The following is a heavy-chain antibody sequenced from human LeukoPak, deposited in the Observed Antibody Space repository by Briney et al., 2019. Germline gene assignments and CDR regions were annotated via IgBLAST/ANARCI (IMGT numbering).Heavy chain of an antibody. Sequence: GATVKVSCKASGYTFTGYYIHWVRQAPGQGLEWMGWINPNSGGTNYAQKFQGRVTMTRDTSNSTAYMDLSSLRSDDTAVYYCARDGMFYYGTDSYYTGGWFDPWGQGTLVTVSS. V-gene: IGHV1-2*02. D-gene: IGHD3-10*01. CDR3: ARDGMFYYGTDSYYTGGWFDP. CDR1: GYTFTGYY. CDR2: INPNSGGT. J-gene: IGHJ5*02.